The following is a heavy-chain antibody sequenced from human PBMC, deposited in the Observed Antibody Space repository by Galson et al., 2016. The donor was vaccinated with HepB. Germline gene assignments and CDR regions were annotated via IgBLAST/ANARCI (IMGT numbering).Heavy chain of an antibody. CDR2: IYYSGRT. V-gene: IGHV4-59*01. CDR1: GASISGYY. Sequence: SETLSLTCTVSGASISGYYLSWIRQPPGKGLEWIGYIYYSGRTNYNPSLKSRVTISVDTSKTQFSLKLSSVTAADTAVYYCARDDSGGWYGFNYGMDVWGQGTTVTVSS. D-gene: IGHD6-19*01. J-gene: IGHJ6*02. CDR3: ARDDSGGWYGFNYGMDV.